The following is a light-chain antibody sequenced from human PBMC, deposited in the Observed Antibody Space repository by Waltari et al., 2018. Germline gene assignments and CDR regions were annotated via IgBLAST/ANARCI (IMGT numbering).Light chain of an antibody. J-gene: IGKJ2*01. CDR2: GAS. CDR1: QSVSSSY. CDR3: QQYGSSPLMYT. Sequence: EIVLTQSPGTLSLSPGERATLPFRASQSVSSSYLAWYQQKPGQAPRLLIYGASSRATGIPDRFSGSGSGTDFTLTISRLEPEDFAVYYCQQYGSSPLMYTFGQGTKLEIK. V-gene: IGKV3-20*01.